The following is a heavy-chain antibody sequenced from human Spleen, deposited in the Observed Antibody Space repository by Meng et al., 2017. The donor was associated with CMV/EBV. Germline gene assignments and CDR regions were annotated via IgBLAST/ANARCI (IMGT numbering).Heavy chain of an antibody. CDR1: GFTFSSYG. CDR2: IRYDGSNK. D-gene: IGHD3-22*01. V-gene: IGHV3-30*02. CDR3: AKDRNTMIVVVTFDY. J-gene: IGHJ4*02. Sequence: QVQLVESGGGVVQPGGSLRLSCAASGFTFSSYGMHWVRQAPGKGLEWVAFIRYDGSNKYYADSVKGRFTISRDNSKNTLYLQMNSLRAEDTAVYYCAKDRNTMIVVVTFDYWGQGTMVTVSS.